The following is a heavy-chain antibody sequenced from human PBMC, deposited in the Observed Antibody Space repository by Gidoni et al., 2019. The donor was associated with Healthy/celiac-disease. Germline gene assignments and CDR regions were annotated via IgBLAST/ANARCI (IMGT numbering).Heavy chain of an antibody. CDR2: ISGRGGST. J-gene: IGHJ4*02. Sequence: EVQLVESGGGLVQPGGSLRLSCAASGFTFSSYAMSWVRQAPGKGLEWVSAISGRGGSTYYADSVKGRFTIARDNSKNTLYLKMNSLRAEDTAVYYCAKKETWGDYAYFDYWGQGTLVTVSS. V-gene: IGHV3-23*04. CDR1: GFTFSSYA. CDR3: AKKETWGDYAYFDY. D-gene: IGHD4-17*01.